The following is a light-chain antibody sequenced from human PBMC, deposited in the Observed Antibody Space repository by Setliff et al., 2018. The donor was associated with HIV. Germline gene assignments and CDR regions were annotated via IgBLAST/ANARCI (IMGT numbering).Light chain of an antibody. CDR1: SSDVGTYRF. Sequence: QSALAQPASVSGSPGQSITISCTGTSSDVGTYRFVSWYQQHPGKVPKLMIYDVSKRPSGVPNRFSGSKSGNTASLTISGLQAEDEADYYCCSYAGSYTFVFGTGTKVTVL. J-gene: IGLJ1*01. CDR2: DVS. CDR3: CSYAGSYTFV. V-gene: IGLV2-11*01.